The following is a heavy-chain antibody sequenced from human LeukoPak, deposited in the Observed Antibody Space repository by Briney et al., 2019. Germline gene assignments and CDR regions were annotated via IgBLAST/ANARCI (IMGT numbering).Heavy chain of an antibody. D-gene: IGHD6-13*01. CDR2: IGTAGDT. J-gene: IGHJ4*02. V-gene: IGHV3-13*01. Sequence: GGSLRLSCAASGFTFSNYDMHWVRQAAGKGLEWVSGIGTAGDTYYPGSVKGRFTISRENAKNSLYLHMNSLSAGETAVYYCASSPAYSSSWYAIDNWGQGTLVTVSS. CDR1: GFTFSNYD. CDR3: ASSPAYSSSWYAIDN.